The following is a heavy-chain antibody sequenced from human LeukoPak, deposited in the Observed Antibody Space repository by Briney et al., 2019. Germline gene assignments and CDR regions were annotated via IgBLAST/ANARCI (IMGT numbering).Heavy chain of an antibody. D-gene: IGHD3-16*02. CDR3: ARVGAVTFGGVIASGEVDASDI. V-gene: IGHV4-34*01. J-gene: IGHJ3*02. Sequence: SETLSLTCAVYGGSFSGYYWSWIRQPPGKGLEWIGEINHSGSTNYNPSLKSRVTISVDTSKNQFSLKLSSVTAADTAVYYCARVGAVTFGGVIASGEVDASDIWGQGTMVTVSS. CDR2: INHSGST. CDR1: GGSFSGYY.